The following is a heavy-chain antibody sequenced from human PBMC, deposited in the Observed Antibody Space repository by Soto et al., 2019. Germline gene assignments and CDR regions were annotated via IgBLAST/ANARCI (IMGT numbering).Heavy chain of an antibody. Sequence: QITLKESGPTLVKPTQTLTLTCTFSGFSFISSGVGVGWIRQPPGRALEWLALIYWDEDKRYSPSLKGRLTIPKDTSTNEVVLTMTSVDPEDTGTYYCAHKGGRGAGMDVWGQGTTVTVS. CDR3: AHKGGRGAGMDV. V-gene: IGHV2-5*02. CDR1: GFSFISSGVG. J-gene: IGHJ6*02. D-gene: IGHD2-15*01. CDR2: IYWDEDK.